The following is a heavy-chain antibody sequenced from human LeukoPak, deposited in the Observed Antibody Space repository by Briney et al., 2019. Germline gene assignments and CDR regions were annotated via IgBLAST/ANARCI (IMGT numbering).Heavy chain of an antibody. J-gene: IGHJ6*02. V-gene: IGHV1-18*01. CDR1: GYTFTSYD. D-gene: IGHD6-19*01. CDR2: ISAYDGSK. Sequence: ASVKVSCKTSGYTFTSYDISWVRQAPGQGLKWMGWISAYDGSKKYAQNLQGRVTMTTDRSSTTAYMELRSLGSDDTAVYYCARIAVAGTLGLRGPNYYYYYSMDVWGQGTTVTV. CDR3: ARIAVAGTLGLRGPNYYYYYSMDV.